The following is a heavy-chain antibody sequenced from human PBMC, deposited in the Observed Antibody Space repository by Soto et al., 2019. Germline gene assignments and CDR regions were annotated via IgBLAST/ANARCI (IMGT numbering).Heavy chain of an antibody. D-gene: IGHD3-22*01. CDR2: ISYDGSNK. CDR1: GFTFSSYG. J-gene: IGHJ4*02. CDR3: AKDHSSGYYYWPFDY. Sequence: PGGSLRLSSAASGFTFSSYGMHWVRQAPGKGLEWVAVISYDGSNKYYADSVKGRFTISRDNSKNTLYLQMNSLRAEDTAVYYCAKDHSSGYYYWPFDYWGQGTLVTVSS. V-gene: IGHV3-30*18.